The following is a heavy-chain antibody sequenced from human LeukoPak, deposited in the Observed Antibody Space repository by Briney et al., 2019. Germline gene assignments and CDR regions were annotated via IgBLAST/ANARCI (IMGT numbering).Heavy chain of an antibody. D-gene: IGHD1-1*01. Sequence: PGGSLRLSCAASGFTFSNYNMNWVRQAPGKGLEWLSFISIRGTTIYYADSVKGRFTISRDNAKNSLYLQMNSLRAEDTAVYYCARDTTGTFDYWGQGTLVTVSS. CDR1: GFTFSNYN. V-gene: IGHV3-48*04. CDR3: ARDTTGTFDY. J-gene: IGHJ4*02. CDR2: ISIRGTTI.